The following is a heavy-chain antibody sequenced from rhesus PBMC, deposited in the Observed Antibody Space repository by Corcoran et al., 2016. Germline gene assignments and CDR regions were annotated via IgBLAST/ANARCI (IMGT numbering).Heavy chain of an antibody. J-gene: IGHJ4*01. CDR1: GGSISGDW. Sequence: QVQLQESGPGLVKPSETLSLTCAVSGGSISGDWGGWGRQPPGKGGGWIGCIGGSSGSTYYNPSLKSRVTISTDTSKNQFSLKLSSVTAADTAVYYCASSGSYYYHDYWGQGVLVTVSS. V-gene: IGHV4-165*01. CDR3: ASSGSYYYHDY. CDR2: IGGSSGST. D-gene: IGHD3-16*01.